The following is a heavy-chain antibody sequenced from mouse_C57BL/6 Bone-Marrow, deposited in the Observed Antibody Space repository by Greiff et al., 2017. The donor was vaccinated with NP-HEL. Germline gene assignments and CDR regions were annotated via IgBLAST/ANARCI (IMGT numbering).Heavy chain of an antibody. Sequence: QVQLQQPGAELVKPGASVKLSCKASGYTFTSYWMHWVKQRPGQGLEWIGMIHPNSGSTNYNEKFKSKATLTVDKSSSTAYMQLSSLTSEDSAVYYCARRLTGKGLYAMDYWGQGTSVTVSS. J-gene: IGHJ4*01. CDR1: GYTFTSYW. CDR3: ARRLTGKGLYAMDY. D-gene: IGHD4-1*01. CDR2: IHPNSGST. V-gene: IGHV1-64*01.